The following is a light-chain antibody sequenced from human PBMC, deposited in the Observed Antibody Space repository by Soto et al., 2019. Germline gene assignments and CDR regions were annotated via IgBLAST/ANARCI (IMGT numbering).Light chain of an antibody. CDR3: QQYNNWPPQIT. Sequence: EIVMTQSPATLSVSPWERATLSCRASQSFSSTLAWYQQKPGQAPRLLIYGASTRATGIPGRFSGSGSGTEFNLTISSLQSEDFAVYYCQQYNNWPPQITFGQGTRLEIK. CDR1: QSFSST. CDR2: GAS. J-gene: IGKJ5*01. V-gene: IGKV3-15*01.